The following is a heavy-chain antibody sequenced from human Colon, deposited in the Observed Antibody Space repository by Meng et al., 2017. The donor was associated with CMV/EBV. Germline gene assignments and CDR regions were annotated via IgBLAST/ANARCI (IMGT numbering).Heavy chain of an antibody. CDR1: GDSINNTRFY. Sequence: SETLSLTCSVSGDSINNTRFYWAWIRQPPGKGLEYIAAIHYSGSAFYRPSLKSRLTISIDTSKSQFSLKVTSMTAADTAVYYCASRAARQGDLDFWGQGTLVTVSS. J-gene: IGHJ4*02. CDR3: ASRAARQGDLDF. CDR2: IHYSGSA. D-gene: IGHD2-15*01. V-gene: IGHV4-39*01.